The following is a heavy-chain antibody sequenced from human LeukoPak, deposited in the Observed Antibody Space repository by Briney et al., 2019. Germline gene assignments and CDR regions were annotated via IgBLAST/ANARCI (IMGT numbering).Heavy chain of an antibody. V-gene: IGHV3-30-3*01. J-gene: IGHJ5*01. D-gene: IGHD3-22*01. CDR2: ISYDGSNK. Sequence: PGRSLRLSCAASGFTFSSYAMHWVRQAPGKGLEWVAVISYDGSNKYYADSVKGRFTISRDNAKNSLYLQMNSLRAEDTAVYYCARSYYYDTSGFIDSWGQGTLVTVSS. CDR3: ARSYYYDTSGFIDS. CDR1: GFTFSSYA.